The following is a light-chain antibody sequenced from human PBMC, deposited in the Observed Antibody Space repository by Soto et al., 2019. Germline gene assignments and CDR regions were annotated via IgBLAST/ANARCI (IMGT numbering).Light chain of an antibody. V-gene: IGKV1-39*01. Sequence: DIQMTQSPPSLSASVGDRVTITCRASQTISDYLHWYQQKPGKAPTLLIYGSSSLQTGVPPRFSGSGSGTEFNLTISSLQPEDFGTYYCQQTYDSLVSFGGGTKVDLK. CDR2: GSS. CDR3: QQTYDSLVS. CDR1: QTISDY. J-gene: IGKJ4*01.